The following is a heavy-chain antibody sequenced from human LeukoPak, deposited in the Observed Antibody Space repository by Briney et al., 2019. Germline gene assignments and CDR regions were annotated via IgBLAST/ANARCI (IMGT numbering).Heavy chain of an antibody. Sequence: GGSLRLSCAASGFTFSSYAMSWARQAPGKGLEWVSAISGSGGSTYYADSVKGRFTISRDNSKNTLYLQMNSLRAEDTAVYYCAKSSAAARAYYFDYWGQGTLVTVSS. CDR2: ISGSGGST. J-gene: IGHJ4*02. CDR1: GFTFSSYA. CDR3: AKSSAAARAYYFDY. D-gene: IGHD6-25*01. V-gene: IGHV3-23*01.